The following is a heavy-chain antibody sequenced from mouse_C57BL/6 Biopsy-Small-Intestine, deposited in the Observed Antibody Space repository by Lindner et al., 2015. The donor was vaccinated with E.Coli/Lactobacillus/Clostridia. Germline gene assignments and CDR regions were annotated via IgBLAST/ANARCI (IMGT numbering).Heavy chain of an antibody. V-gene: IGHV1S29*02. D-gene: IGHD1-1*02. CDR2: MNPNSGHT. J-gene: IGHJ2*01. CDR1: GYTFIDYD. Sequence: SVKVSCKASGYTFIDYDIQWVRQATGQGLEWMGWMNPNSGHTGSAQRFQGRITMTRDTSTSTAYMELSSLRSEDTAVYYCVRGRGYNYGQKSMYFDYWGQGTLVTVSS. CDR3: VRGRGYNYGQKSMYFDY.